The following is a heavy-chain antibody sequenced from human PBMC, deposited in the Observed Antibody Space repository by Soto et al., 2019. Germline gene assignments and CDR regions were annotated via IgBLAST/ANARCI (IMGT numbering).Heavy chain of an antibody. J-gene: IGHJ3*01. CDR3: VRGEPGACSSTSSIDAFDL. CDR1: GGSISSGDYY. D-gene: IGHD2-2*01. Sequence: QVQLQESGPGLVKPSQTLSLTCTVSGGSISSGDYYWNWIRQPPGKGLEWIGSIYYSGSTYYSPSLKRRVTISVGTSKNQFSLKLSSVTAADTAVYYCVRGEPGACSSTSSIDAFDLWGGGAMGSVSS. CDR2: IYYSGST. V-gene: IGHV4-30-4*01.